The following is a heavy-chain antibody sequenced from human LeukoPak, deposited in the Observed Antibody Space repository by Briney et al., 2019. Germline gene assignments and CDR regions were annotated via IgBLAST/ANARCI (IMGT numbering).Heavy chain of an antibody. Sequence: ASVKVSCKTSGYTFIDYYIHWIRQAPGQGLEWMGRINPTTGGTDFAQKFQGKVTMTRDTSISTAYMELSRLRSDDTAVYYCARERGYCTNGVCLAYDYWGQGTLVTVSS. CDR3: ARERGYCTNGVCLAYDY. CDR2: INPTTGGT. CDR1: GYTFIDYY. D-gene: IGHD2-8*01. V-gene: IGHV1-2*06. J-gene: IGHJ4*02.